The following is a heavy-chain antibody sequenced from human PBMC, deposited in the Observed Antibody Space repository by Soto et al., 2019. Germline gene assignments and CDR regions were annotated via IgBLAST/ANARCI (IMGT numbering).Heavy chain of an antibody. Sequence: ASVKVSCKASGYTFTSYGISWVRQAPGQGLEWMGWISAYNGNTNYAQKLQGRVTMTTDTSTSTAYMELRSLRSDDTAVYYCARERDDYGVYYMGNWFDPWGQGTLVTVSS. CDR1: GYTFTSYG. CDR2: ISAYNGNT. CDR3: ARERDDYGVYYMGNWFDP. V-gene: IGHV1-18*01. J-gene: IGHJ5*02. D-gene: IGHD4-17*01.